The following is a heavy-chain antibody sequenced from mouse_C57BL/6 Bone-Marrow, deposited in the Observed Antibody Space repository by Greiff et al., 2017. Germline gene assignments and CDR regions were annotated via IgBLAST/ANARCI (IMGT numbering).Heavy chain of an antibody. CDR1: GYTFTSYW. D-gene: IGHD2-5*01. J-gene: IGHJ4*01. V-gene: IGHV1-69*01. CDR2: IDPSDSYT. Sequence: QVQLQQPGAELVMPGASVKLSCKASGYTFTSYWMHWVKQRPGQGLEWIGEIDPSDSYTNYNQKFKGKSTLTVDKSSSTAYMQLSSLTSEDSAVYYCASYSNPHYYAMDYWGQGTSVTVSS. CDR3: ASYSNPHYYAMDY.